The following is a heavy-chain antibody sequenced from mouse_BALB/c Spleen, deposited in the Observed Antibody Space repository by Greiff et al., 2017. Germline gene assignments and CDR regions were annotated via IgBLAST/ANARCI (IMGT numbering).Heavy chain of an antibody. J-gene: IGHJ3*01. V-gene: IGHV1-18*01. CDR3: AKRETGWFAY. Sequence: EVQLQQSGPELVKPGASVKIPCKASGYTFTDYNMDWVKQSHGKSLEWIGDINPNNGGTIYNQKFKGKATLTVDKSSSTAYMELSSLTSEDTAVYYCAKRETGWFAYWGQGTLVTVSA. CDR2: INPNNGGT. CDR1: GYTFTDYN.